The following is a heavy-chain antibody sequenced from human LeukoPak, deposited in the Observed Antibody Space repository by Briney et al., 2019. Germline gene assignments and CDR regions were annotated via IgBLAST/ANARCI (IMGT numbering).Heavy chain of an antibody. J-gene: IGHJ4*02. CDR3: ARQSKSYDYVWGSYRAGFDY. D-gene: IGHD3-16*02. CDR2: INHSGST. V-gene: IGHV4-34*01. CDR1: GGSFSGYY. Sequence: PSETLSLTCAVYGGSFSGYYWSWIRQPPGKGLEWIGEINHSGSTNYNPSLKSRVTISVDTSKNQFSLKLSSVTAADTAVYYCARQSKSYDYVWGSYRAGFDYWGQGTLVTVSS.